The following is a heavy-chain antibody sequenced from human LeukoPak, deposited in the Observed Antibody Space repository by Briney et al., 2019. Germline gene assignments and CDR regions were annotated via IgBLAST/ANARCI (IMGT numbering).Heavy chain of an antibody. V-gene: IGHV4-39*07. CDR3: ARSDNSDALDAFDI. CDR2: IYYSGST. Sequence: PSETLSLTCTVSGGSISSSSYYWGWIRQPPGKGLEWIGSIYYSGSTYYNPSLKSRATISVDMSKNQFSLILNSVTAADTAVYYCARSDNSDALDAFDIWGPGTLVTVSS. D-gene: IGHD6-19*01. CDR1: GGSISSSSYY. J-gene: IGHJ3*02.